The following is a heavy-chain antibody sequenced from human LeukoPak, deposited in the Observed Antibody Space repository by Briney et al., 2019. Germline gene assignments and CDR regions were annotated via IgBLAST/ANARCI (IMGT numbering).Heavy chain of an antibody. V-gene: IGHV4-59*01. CDR1: GDSSSSYY. Sequence: PSETLSLTCTVSGDSSSSYYWSWIRQPPGKTLEWIGYIHSSGRTNYNPSLKSRVTMSVDTSKNQFSLKLSSVTAADTAVYYCVKGGGYLPDYWGQGTLVTVSS. J-gene: IGHJ4*02. CDR2: IHSSGRT. CDR3: VKGGGYLPDY. D-gene: IGHD5-12*01.